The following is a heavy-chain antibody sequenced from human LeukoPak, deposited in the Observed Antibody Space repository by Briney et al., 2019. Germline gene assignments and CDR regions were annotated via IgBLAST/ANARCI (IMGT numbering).Heavy chain of an antibody. D-gene: IGHD4-17*01. V-gene: IGHV1-46*01. CDR3: AREGGTREYNGDTWRHFFDF. CDR1: GYSFSVYS. J-gene: IGHJ4*02. Sequence: ASVTVSCKASGYSFSVYSIDWVRQAPGQGLEWVGTINPNGGTTSFAQKFQGRVTLTRDMSTNTVSMELRSLRPEDTAVYFCAREGGTREYNGDTWRHFFDFWGQGTLVTVSA. CDR2: INPNGGTT.